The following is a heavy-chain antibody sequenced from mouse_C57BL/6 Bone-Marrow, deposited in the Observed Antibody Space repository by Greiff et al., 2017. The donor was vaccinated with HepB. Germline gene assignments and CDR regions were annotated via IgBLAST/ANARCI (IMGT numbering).Heavy chain of an antibody. J-gene: IGHJ3*01. CDR1: GYTFTSYW. V-gene: IGHV1-64*01. CDR3: ARGREDRSNPAWFAY. Sequence: VQLQQPGAELVKPGASVKLSCKASGYTFTSYWMHWVKQRPGQGLEWIGMIHPNSGSTNYNEKFKSKATLTVDKSSSTAYMQLSSLTSEDSAVYYCARGREDRSNPAWFAYWGQGTLVTVSA. CDR2: IHPNSGST. D-gene: IGHD2-5*01.